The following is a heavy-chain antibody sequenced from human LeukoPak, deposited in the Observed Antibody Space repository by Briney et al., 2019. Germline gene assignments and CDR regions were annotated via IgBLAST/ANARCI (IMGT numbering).Heavy chain of an antibody. CDR3: AKAGTMVPDHYMDV. V-gene: IGHV3-23*01. D-gene: IGHD3-10*01. Sequence: GGSLRLSCAASGFTFSSYAMNWVRQAPGKGLEWVSVISAGAGSAYYAGSVQGRFTISRDNSKNTLYLQMNSLRVEDTAIYSCAKAGTMVPDHYMDVWGKGTTVTISS. CDR2: ISAGAGSA. CDR1: GFTFSSYA. J-gene: IGHJ6*03.